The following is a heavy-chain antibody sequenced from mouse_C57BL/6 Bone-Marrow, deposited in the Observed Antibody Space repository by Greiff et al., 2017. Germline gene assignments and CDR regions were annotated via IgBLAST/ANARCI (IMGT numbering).Heavy chain of an antibody. J-gene: IGHJ4*01. CDR3: ARRCYYGSSYDYAMDY. Sequence: QVHVKQSGAELVKPGASVKLSCKASGYTFTSYWMHWVKQRPGQGLEWIGMIHPNSGSTNYNEKFKSKATLTVDKSSSTAYLQLSSLTSEDSAVYYCARRCYYGSSYDYAMDYWGQGTSVTVSS. CDR1: GYTFTSYW. V-gene: IGHV1-64*01. CDR2: IHPNSGST. D-gene: IGHD1-1*01.